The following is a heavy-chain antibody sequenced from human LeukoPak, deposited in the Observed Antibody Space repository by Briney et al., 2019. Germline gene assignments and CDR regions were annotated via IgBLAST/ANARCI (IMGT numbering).Heavy chain of an antibody. V-gene: IGHV4-34*01. CDR1: GGSFSGYY. CDR3: ARGGRVRFGT. J-gene: IGHJ5*02. D-gene: IGHD3-10*01. Sequence: SETLSLTCAVYGGSFSGYYWSWIRQPPGKGLEWIGEINHSGSTNYNPSLKSRVTISVDTSKNQFSLKLSSVTAADTAVYYCARGGRVRFGTCGQGTLVTVSS. CDR2: INHSGST.